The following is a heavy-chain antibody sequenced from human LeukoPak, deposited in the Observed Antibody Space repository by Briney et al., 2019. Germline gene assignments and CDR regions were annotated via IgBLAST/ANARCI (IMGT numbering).Heavy chain of an antibody. CDR3: ARRALWSYSGPRVSYGMDV. CDR1: GFTFSNHY. Sequence: GGSLRLSCAASGFTFSNHYMDWVRQAPGKGLEWVGRTRNKANSYTTEYAASVKGRFTISRDDSKNSLYLQMNSLKTEDTAVYYCARRALWSYSGPRVSYGMDVWGQGTTVTVSS. J-gene: IGHJ6*02. CDR2: TRNKANSYTT. V-gene: IGHV3-72*01. D-gene: IGHD1-26*01.